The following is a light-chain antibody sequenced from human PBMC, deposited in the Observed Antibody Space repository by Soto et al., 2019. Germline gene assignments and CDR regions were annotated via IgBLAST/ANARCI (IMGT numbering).Light chain of an antibody. CDR1: SSXVGAYDF. V-gene: IGLV2-14*01. CDR3: SSYTTRSTLV. J-gene: IGLJ2*01. Sequence: QSALTQPASVSGSPGQSITISCTGXSSXVGAYDFVSWYQHYPGKAPKLVTFDVTHRPPGISDRFSGSKSANTASLTISGLQAEDEAFYYCSSYTTRSTLVFGGGTKLTVL. CDR2: DVT.